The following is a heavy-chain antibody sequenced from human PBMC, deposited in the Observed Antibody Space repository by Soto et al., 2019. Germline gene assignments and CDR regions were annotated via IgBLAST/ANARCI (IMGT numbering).Heavy chain of an antibody. V-gene: IGHV4-31*03. CDR3: ARACTAMAHYYFDY. CDR2: IYYSGST. CDR1: GGTISIGGYY. D-gene: IGHD5-18*01. J-gene: IGHJ4*02. Sequence: NPSETLSLTCTVSGGTISIGGYYWSWIRQHPGKGLEWIGYIYYSGSTYYNPSLKSRVTISVDTSKNQFSLKLRSVTAADTAVYYCARACTAMAHYYFDYWGQGTLVTLSS.